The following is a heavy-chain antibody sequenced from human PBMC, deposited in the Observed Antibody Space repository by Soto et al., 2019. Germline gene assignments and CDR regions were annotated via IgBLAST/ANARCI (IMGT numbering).Heavy chain of an antibody. CDR3: ARRCDYVAFDY. D-gene: IGHD4-17*01. Sequence: QVQLQESGPGLVKPSQTLSLTCTVSGDSFSSGDYNWSWIRQPPGKCLEWIGYIYYSRYTYNNPSLQSRLTMSVDTSKNQFSLKLSSVTAADTAVYYCARRCDYVAFDYWGQGTLVTVSS. CDR1: GDSFSSGDYN. V-gene: IGHV4-30-4*01. CDR2: IYYSRYT. J-gene: IGHJ4*02.